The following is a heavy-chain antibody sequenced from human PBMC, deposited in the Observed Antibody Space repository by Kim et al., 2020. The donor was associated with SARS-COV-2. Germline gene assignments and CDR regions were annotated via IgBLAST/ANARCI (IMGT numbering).Heavy chain of an antibody. CDR2: INAGNGNT. D-gene: IGHD2-21*02. CDR1: GYTFTSYA. V-gene: IGHV1-3*01. J-gene: IGHJ5*02. Sequence: ASVKVSCKASGYTFTSYAMHWVRQAPGQRLEWMGWINAGNGNTKYSQKFQGRVTITRDTSASTAYMELSSLRSEDTAVYYCARDLGVTPWDDWFDPWGQGTLVTVSS. CDR3: ARDLGVTPWDDWFDP.